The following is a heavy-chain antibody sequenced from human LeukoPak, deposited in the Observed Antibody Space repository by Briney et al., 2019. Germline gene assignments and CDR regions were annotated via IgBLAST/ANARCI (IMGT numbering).Heavy chain of an antibody. CDR3: AGIPSGDVDTAMVMYYHYGMDV. D-gene: IGHD5-18*01. CDR1: GGTFSSHT. Sequence: ASVKVSCKASGGTFSSHTISWVRQAPEQGLEWMGRIIPLFGIVNYAQKFQDRVTITADKSTSTAYMEVSSLRSEDTAVYYCAGIPSGDVDTAMVMYYHYGMDVWGQGTTVTVSS. CDR2: IIPLFGIV. V-gene: IGHV1-69*02. J-gene: IGHJ6*02.